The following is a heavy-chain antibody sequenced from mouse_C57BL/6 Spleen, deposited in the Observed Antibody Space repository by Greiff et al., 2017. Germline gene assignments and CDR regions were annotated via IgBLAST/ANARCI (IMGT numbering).Heavy chain of an antibody. J-gene: IGHJ2*01. Sequence: QVHVKQPGAELVTPGSSVKLSCKASGYTFTSYWMHWVKQRPIQGLEWIGNIDPSDSETHYNQKFKDKATLTVDKSSSTAYMQLSSLTSEDSAVYCCARSGPHFDYWGQGTTLTVSS. D-gene: IGHD3-2*02. CDR1: GYTFTSYW. CDR2: IDPSDSET. CDR3: ARSGPHFDY. V-gene: IGHV1-52*01.